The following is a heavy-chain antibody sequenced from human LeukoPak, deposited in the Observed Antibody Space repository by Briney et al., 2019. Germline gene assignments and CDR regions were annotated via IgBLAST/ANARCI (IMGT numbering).Heavy chain of an antibody. CDR3: ARVTLCSGGSCSSFGYYYYGMDV. CDR1: GFTFSSYA. V-gene: IGHV3-23*01. J-gene: IGHJ6*02. D-gene: IGHD2-15*01. CDR2: IPGSGVDT. Sequence: GGSLRLSCAASGFTFSSYAMSWVRQAPGGGREGVSGIPGSGVDTFYADSVKGRFTISTDNAKNSLFLQMNSLRAEDPAVYYCARVTLCSGGSCSSFGYYYYGMDVWAQGTTVTVSS.